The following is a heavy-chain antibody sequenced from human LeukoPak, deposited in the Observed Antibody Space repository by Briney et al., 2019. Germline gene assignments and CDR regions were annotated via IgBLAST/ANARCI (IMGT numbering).Heavy chain of an antibody. J-gene: IGHJ1*01. V-gene: IGHV5-51*01. CDR1: GSSFTNYW. CDR3: ARPACSSTSRYLYFQY. CDR2: IYPANSDT. D-gene: IGHD2-2*01. Sequence: GESLKICCEGSGSSFTNYWIGWVRQMPGKGLEWMAIIYPANSDTRYSSSFQGQVTISADKSMSTAYLQWSSLKASDTSMYCARPACSSTSRYLYFQYWGQGTLVTVSS.